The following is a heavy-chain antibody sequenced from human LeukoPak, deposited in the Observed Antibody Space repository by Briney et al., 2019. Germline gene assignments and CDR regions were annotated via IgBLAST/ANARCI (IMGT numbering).Heavy chain of an antibody. CDR1: GGSISSGSYY. Sequence: SQTLSLTCTVSGGSISSGSYYWSWIRQPPGKGLEWIGYIYYSGSTNYNPSLKSRVTISGDTSKNQFSLKLSSVTAADTAVYFCARVDYDGSGYNFDYWGQGTLVTVSS. D-gene: IGHD3-22*01. CDR3: ARVDYDGSGYNFDY. V-gene: IGHV4-61*01. CDR2: IYYSGST. J-gene: IGHJ4*02.